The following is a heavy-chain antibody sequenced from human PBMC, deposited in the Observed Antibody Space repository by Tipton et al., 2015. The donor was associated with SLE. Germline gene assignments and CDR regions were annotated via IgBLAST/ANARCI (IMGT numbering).Heavy chain of an antibody. Sequence: TLSLTCAVYGGSFSGYYWSWIRQPPGKGLEWIGEINHSGSTNYNPSLKSRGTISVDTSKNQFSLKLSSVTAADTAVYYCATLGELSPKGYWGQGTLVTVSS. CDR2: INHSGST. D-gene: IGHD3-16*02. CDR1: GGSFSGYY. CDR3: ATLGELSPKGY. J-gene: IGHJ4*02. V-gene: IGHV4-34*01.